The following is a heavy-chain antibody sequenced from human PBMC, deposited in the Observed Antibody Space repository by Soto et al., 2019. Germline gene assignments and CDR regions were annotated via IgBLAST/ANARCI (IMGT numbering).Heavy chain of an antibody. CDR2: ITSSSSTI. J-gene: IGHJ2*01. CDR3: ARPVAGDCYFDL. V-gene: IGHV3-48*02. CDR1: GFTFSIYS. Sequence: EVQLVESGGGLVQPGGSLRLSCAASGFTFSIYSMNWVRQAPGKGLEWVSYITSSSSTIYYANSLKGRFTISRDNAKYSLYLQMNSLRDEDTAVYYCARPVAGDCYFDLWGRGTLVTVSS. D-gene: IGHD6-19*01.